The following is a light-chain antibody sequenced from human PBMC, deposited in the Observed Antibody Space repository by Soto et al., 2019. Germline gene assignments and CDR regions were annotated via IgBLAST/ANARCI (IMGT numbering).Light chain of an antibody. CDR3: SSSTSSNTLV. CDR1: NSDVGSSVY. J-gene: IGLJ3*02. Sequence: QSVLTQPASVSGSPGQSISFSCAGSNSDVGSSVYVSWYRQHPGKAPQLIIYEVNKRPSGVSNRFSGTKSGNTASLTISGLQPDDEADYYCSSSTSSNTLVFGGGTKVTVL. V-gene: IGLV2-14*01. CDR2: EVN.